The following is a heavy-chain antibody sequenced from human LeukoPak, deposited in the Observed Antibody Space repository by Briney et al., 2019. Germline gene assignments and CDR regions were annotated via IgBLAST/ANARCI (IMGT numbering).Heavy chain of an antibody. CDR2: IYTSGST. V-gene: IGHV4-4*09. J-gene: IGHJ6*03. Sequence: SETLSLTCTVSGGSISSYYWSWIRQPPGKGLEWIGYIYTSGSTNYNPSLKSRVTISVDTSKNQFSLKLSSVTAADTAVYYCARRTGRDYYYYMGVWGKGTTVTVSS. CDR3: ARRTGRDYYYYMGV. D-gene: IGHD3-10*01. CDR1: GGSISSYY.